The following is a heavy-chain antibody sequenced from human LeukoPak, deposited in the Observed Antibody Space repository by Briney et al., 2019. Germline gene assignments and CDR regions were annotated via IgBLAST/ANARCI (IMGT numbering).Heavy chain of an antibody. V-gene: IGHV4-34*01. Sequence: SETPSLTCAVYGGSFSGYYWSWIRQPPGKGLEWIREINHSGSTNYNPSLKSRVTISVDTSKNQFSLKLSSVTAADTAVYYCARGLAQSGDCSGGSCYSGAYYFDYWGQGTLVTVSS. CDR2: INHSGST. CDR3: ARGLAQSGDCSGGSCYSGAYYFDY. CDR1: GGSFSGYY. J-gene: IGHJ4*02. D-gene: IGHD2-15*01.